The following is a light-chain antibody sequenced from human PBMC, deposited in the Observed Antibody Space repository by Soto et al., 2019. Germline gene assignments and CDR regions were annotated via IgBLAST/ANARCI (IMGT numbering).Light chain of an antibody. CDR1: QSISSY. V-gene: IGKV1-39*01. CDR2: AAS. Sequence: DIQMTQSPSSLSASVGDRVTITCRASQSISSYLNWYQQKPGKGPKLLIYAASSLQSAVPSRFSRGGSGTDLTLTISSLQPEDFATYYGQQSYSTPPITCGQGTRLEIK. J-gene: IGKJ5*01. CDR3: QQSYSTPPIT.